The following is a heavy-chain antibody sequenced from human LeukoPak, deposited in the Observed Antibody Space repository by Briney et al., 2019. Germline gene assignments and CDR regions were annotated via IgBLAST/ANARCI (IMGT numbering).Heavy chain of an antibody. D-gene: IGHD3-9*01. Sequence: GGSLRLSCAASGFTFSSYAMSWVRQAPGKGLEWVSAISGSGGSTYYADSVKGRFTISRDNSKNTLYLQMNSLRAEGTAVYYCAKDANILTGYYEYYFDYWGQGTLVTVSS. CDR2: ISGSGGST. CDR1: GFTFSSYA. CDR3: AKDANILTGYYEYYFDY. J-gene: IGHJ4*02. V-gene: IGHV3-23*01.